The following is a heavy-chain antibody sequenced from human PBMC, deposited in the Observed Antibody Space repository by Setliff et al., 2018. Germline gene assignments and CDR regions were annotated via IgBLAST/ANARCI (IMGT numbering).Heavy chain of an antibody. CDR3: ARGGGNEAWFDP. D-gene: IGHD1-1*01. CDR1: GGSFSTYY. J-gene: IGHJ5*02. V-gene: IGHV4-59*01. Sequence: PSETLSLTCAVYGGSFSTYYWIWIRQPPGKGLEWIGSIYYSGSTNYNPSLKSRVTISVDTSKNQVSLKLSSVTAADTAVYYCARGGGNEAWFDPWGQGTLVTVSS. CDR2: IYYSGST.